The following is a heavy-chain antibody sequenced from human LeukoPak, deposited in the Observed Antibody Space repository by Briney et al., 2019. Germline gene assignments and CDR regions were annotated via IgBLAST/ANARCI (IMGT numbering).Heavy chain of an antibody. CDR3: ASGFSLDY. J-gene: IGHJ4*02. V-gene: IGHV3-23*01. Sequence: GGSLRLSCAASGLTFSSYAMSWVRQAPGKGLEWVSTISGSGASTYYADSVKGRFTISRDNAKKSLYLQMNSLRAEDTAVYYCASGFSLDYWGQGTLVTVSS. CDR1: GLTFSSYA. CDR2: ISGSGAST. D-gene: IGHD3-16*01.